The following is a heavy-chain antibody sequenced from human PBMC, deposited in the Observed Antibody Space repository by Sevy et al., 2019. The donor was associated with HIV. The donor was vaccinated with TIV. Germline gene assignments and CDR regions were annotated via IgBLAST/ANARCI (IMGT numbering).Heavy chain of an antibody. Sequence: SETLSLTCTVSGGSISSSSYYWGWIRQPPGKGLEWIGSIYYSGRTYYNPSLKSRVTISVDTSKNQFSLKLSSVTAADTAVYYCARHRVASIAARFYYYYYYMDVWGKGTTVTVSS. CDR1: GGSISSSSYY. V-gene: IGHV4-39*01. CDR3: ARHRVASIAARFYYYYYYMDV. D-gene: IGHD6-6*01. J-gene: IGHJ6*03. CDR2: IYYSGRT.